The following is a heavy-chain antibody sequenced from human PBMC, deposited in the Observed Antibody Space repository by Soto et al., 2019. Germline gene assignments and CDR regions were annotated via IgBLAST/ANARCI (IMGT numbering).Heavy chain of an antibody. V-gene: IGHV1-69*02. CDR2: IIPILGIA. CDR1: GGTFSSYT. Sequence: SVKVSCKASGGTFSSYTISWVRQAPGQGLEWMGRIIPILGIANYAQKFQGRVTITADKSTSTAYMELSSLRSEDTAVYYCARVVGKDCSGGSCFLFDYWGQGTLVTVSS. J-gene: IGHJ4*02. D-gene: IGHD2-15*01. CDR3: ARVVGKDCSGGSCFLFDY.